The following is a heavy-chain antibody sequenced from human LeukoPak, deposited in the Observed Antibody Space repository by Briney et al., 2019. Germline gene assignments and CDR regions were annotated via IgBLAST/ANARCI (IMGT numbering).Heavy chain of an antibody. CDR1: GFPFNTQD. V-gene: IGHV3-9*01. CDR2: ISWNSGSI. D-gene: IGHD5-12*01. CDR3: AKGRYSGYASGMDV. Sequence: PGGSLRLSCAASGFPFNTQDMRWVRQAPGKGLEWVSGISWNSGSIGYADSVKGRFTISRDNAKSSLYLQMNSLRAEDTALYYCAKGRYSGYASGMDVWGQGTTVTVSS. J-gene: IGHJ6*02.